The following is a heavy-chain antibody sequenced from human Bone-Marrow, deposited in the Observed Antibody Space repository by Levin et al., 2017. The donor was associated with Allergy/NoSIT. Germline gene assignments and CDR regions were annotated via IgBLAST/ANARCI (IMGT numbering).Heavy chain of an antibody. CDR1: GYSISSGYS. CDR2: IYHSGST. J-gene: IGHJ4*02. CDR3: ARAIGYCSGGSCRESTYFDY. Sequence: TLSLTCTVSGYSISSGYSWGWIRRPPGKGLEWIGSIYHSGSTYSNPSLKSRVTISLDPSKNQFSLKLSSVTAADTAVYYCARAIGYCSGGSCRESTYFDYWGQGTLVTVPS. V-gene: IGHV4-38-2*02. D-gene: IGHD2-15*01.